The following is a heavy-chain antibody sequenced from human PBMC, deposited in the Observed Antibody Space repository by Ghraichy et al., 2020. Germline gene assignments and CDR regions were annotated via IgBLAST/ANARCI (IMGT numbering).Heavy chain of an antibody. D-gene: IGHD3-10*01. CDR2: ISYDGSNK. Sequence: GGSLRLSCAASGFTFSSYAMHWVRQAPGKGLEWVAVISYDGSNKYYADSVKGRFTISRDNSKNTLYLQMNSLRAEDTAVYYCACITMVRGASFDYWGQGTLVTVSS. V-gene: IGHV3-30*04. CDR1: GFTFSSYA. J-gene: IGHJ4*02. CDR3: ACITMVRGASFDY.